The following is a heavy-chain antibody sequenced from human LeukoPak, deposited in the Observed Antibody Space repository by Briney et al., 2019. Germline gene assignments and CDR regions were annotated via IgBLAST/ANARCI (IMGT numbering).Heavy chain of an antibody. CDR1: GRSISSYY. V-gene: IGHV4-59*01. CDR2: IYYSGST. J-gene: IGHJ4*02. D-gene: IGHD6-19*01. Sequence: SETLSLTCTVSGRSISSYYWSWIRQPPGKGLEWSGYIYYSGSTNYNPSLKSRVTISVDTSKNQFSLKLSSVTAADTAVYYCARESGYSSGWYSLVDYWGQGTLVTVSS. CDR3: ARESGYSSGWYSLVDY.